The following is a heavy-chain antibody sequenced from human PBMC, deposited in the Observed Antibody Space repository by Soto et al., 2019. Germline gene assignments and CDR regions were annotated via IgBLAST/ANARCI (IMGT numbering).Heavy chain of an antibody. Sequence: GGSLRLSCTASGFIFDPYAMSWVRQAPGKGLECISTISGSGHNTYYADSVKGRFTISRDSSKDTVYLQMNNLRADDTAVYFCGGGPDYRNNYYYGMDVWGQGTTVTVSS. V-gene: IGHV3-23*01. J-gene: IGHJ6*02. CDR1: GFIFDPYA. CDR3: GGGPDYRNNYYYGMDV. D-gene: IGHD3-10*01. CDR2: ISGSGHNT.